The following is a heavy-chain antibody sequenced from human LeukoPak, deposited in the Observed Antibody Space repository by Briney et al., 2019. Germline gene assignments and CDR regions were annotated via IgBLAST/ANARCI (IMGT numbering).Heavy chain of an antibody. J-gene: IGHJ4*02. Sequence: SETQSLTCAVYGGSFSGYYSRWTRHPPRKGREWVGEIKHSGSTNYNTPLKRQVNIPVDTFKNQASLKLKSAAAADTAGDYLARGHRGRFRVPFDYWGQGTLVTVSS. D-gene: IGHD3-10*01. CDR1: GGSFSGYY. V-gene: IGHV4-34*01. CDR3: ARGHRGRFRVPFDY. CDR2: IKHSGST.